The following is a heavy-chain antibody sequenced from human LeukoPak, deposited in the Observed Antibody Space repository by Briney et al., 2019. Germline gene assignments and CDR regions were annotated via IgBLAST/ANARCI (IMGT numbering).Heavy chain of an antibody. CDR2: IYYSGST. J-gene: IGHJ5*02. Sequence: SETLSLTRTVSGGSISSYYWSWIRQPPGKGLEWIGYIYYSGSTNYNPSLKSRVTISVDTSKNQFSLKLSSVTAADTAVYYCARGGELAYNWFDPWGQGTLVTVSS. D-gene: IGHD1-1*01. V-gene: IGHV4-59*01. CDR1: GGSISSYY. CDR3: ARGGELAYNWFDP.